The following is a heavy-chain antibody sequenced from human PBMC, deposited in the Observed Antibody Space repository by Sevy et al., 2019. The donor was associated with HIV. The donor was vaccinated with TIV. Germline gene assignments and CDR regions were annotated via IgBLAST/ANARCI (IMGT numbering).Heavy chain of an antibody. CDR3: ARDLRDYYYGSGSSEFDP. J-gene: IGHJ5*02. Sequence: GGSLRLSCAASGFTFSDYYMSWIRQAPGKGLEWVSYISSSSSYTNYADSVKGRFTISRDNAKNSLYLQMNSLRAEDTAVYYCARDLRDYYYGSGSSEFDPWGQGTLVTVSS. V-gene: IGHV3-11*06. CDR2: ISSSSSYT. CDR1: GFTFSDYY. D-gene: IGHD3-10*01.